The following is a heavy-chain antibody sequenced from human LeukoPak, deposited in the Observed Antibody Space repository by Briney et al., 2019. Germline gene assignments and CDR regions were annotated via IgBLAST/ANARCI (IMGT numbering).Heavy chain of an antibody. Sequence: QPGRSLRLSCTASGFTFGDYAMSWVRQAPGKGLEWVGFIRSKAYGGTTEYAASVKGRFTISRDDSKSIAYLQMNSLKTEDTAVYYRTRGITMVRSWGQGTLVTVSS. J-gene: IGHJ5*02. CDR3: TRGITMVRS. CDR1: GFTFGDYA. D-gene: IGHD3-10*01. V-gene: IGHV3-49*04. CDR2: IRSKAYGGTT.